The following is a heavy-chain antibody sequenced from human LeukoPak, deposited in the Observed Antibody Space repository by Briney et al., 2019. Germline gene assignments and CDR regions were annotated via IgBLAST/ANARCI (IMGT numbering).Heavy chain of an antibody. V-gene: IGHV4-59*01. J-gene: IGHJ4*02. D-gene: IGHD3-3*01. CDR1: GGSISSYY. CDR2: IYYSGST. Sequence: KPSETLSLTCTVSGGSISSYYWSWIRQPPGKGLEWIGYIYYSGSTNYNPSLKSRVTISVDTSKNQFSLKLSSVTAADTAVFYCARAVADFWSGQYYFDYWGQGTLVTVSS. CDR3: ARAVADFWSGQYYFDY.